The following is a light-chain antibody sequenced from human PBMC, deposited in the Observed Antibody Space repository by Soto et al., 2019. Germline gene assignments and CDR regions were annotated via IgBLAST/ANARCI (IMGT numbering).Light chain of an antibody. CDR3: RQTFNTPIT. CDR1: PSDRTY. Sequence: DSVTITCRSSPSDRTYLNWYQQKPGKAPTRLVCAASTLGSAGPPRFTGAGSERDVTLITSGLQPEDFVTYYCRQTFNTPITFGQGTRLEI. J-gene: IGKJ5*01. CDR2: AAS. V-gene: IGKV1-39*01.